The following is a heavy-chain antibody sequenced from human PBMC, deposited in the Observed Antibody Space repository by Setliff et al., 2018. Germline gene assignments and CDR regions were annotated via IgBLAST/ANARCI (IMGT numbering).Heavy chain of an antibody. CDR2: IIPIFGTA. Sequence: EASVKVPCKASGGTFSSYAISWVRQAPGQGLEWMGGIIPIFGTANYAQKFQGRVTITTDESASTAYMELSSLRSEDTAVYYCARDEAYGMDVWGQGTTVTVSS. V-gene: IGHV1-69*05. J-gene: IGHJ6*02. CDR1: GGTFSSYA. CDR3: ARDEAYGMDV.